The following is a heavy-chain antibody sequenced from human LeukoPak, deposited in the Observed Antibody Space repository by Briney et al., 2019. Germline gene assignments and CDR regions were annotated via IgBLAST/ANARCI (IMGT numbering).Heavy chain of an antibody. J-gene: IGHJ4*02. D-gene: IGHD1-14*01. CDR3: AKADRSGFDY. CDR2: IWYVGSNK. Sequence: GGCLRLSCAASRFTLSSYGMHGVRQSPGQGLGWGAFIWYVGSNKYYADSVKGRLTISRDNSKNTLYLQMHSLRAEDTALYYCAKADRSGFDYGGQGTLVTVPS. CDR1: RFTLSSYG. V-gene: IGHV3-30*02.